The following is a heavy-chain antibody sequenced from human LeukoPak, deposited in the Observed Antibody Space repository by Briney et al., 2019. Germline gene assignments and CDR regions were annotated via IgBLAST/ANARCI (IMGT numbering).Heavy chain of an antibody. J-gene: IGHJ4*01. CDR3: ARVKTGYPDY. D-gene: IGHD3-9*01. V-gene: IGHV4-34*01. Sequence: SETLSLTCAVYGGSFSGYYWSWIRQPPGKGLEWIGEINHSGSTNYNPSLNSRVTISVDTSKNQFSLKLSSVTAADTAVYYCARVKTGYPDYWGHGTLVTVSS. CDR1: GGSFSGYY. CDR2: INHSGST.